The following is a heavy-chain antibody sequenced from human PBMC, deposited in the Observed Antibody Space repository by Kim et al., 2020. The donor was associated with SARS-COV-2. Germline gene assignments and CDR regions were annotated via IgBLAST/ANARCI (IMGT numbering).Heavy chain of an antibody. V-gene: IGHV1-46*01. J-gene: IGHJ3*02. CDR1: GYTFTSYY. CDR3: ARGEATIFGVVIPLVAFDI. Sequence: ASVKVSCKASGYTFTSYYMHWVRQAPGQGLEWMGIINPSGGSTSYAQKSQGRVTMTRDTSTSTVYMELSSLSSEDTAVYYCARGEATIFGVVIPLVAFDIWGPGTIVTVSS. CDR2: INPSGGST. D-gene: IGHD3-3*01.